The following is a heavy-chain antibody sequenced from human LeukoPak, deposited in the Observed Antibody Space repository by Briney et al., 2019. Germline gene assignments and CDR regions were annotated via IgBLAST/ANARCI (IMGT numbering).Heavy chain of an antibody. CDR1: GFTFSSYG. Sequence: GGSLRLSCAASGFTFSSYGVHWVRQAPGKGLEWVAFIRYDGSNKYYADSVKGRFTISRDNSKNTLYLQMNSLRAEDTAVYYCAKEIVGGNTADYWGQGTLVTVSS. V-gene: IGHV3-30*02. J-gene: IGHJ4*02. CDR3: AKEIVGGNTADY. D-gene: IGHD1-26*01. CDR2: IRYDGSNK.